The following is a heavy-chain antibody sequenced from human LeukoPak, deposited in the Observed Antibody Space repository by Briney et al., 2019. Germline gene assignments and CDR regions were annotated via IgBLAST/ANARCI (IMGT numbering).Heavy chain of an antibody. CDR1: GFSLSNYA. CDR2: ITGDGTTT. J-gene: IGHJ4*02. CDR3: AKMQGYFDY. Sequence: GGSLRLSCVVSGFSLSNYAMSWVRQAPGKGLQWVSAITGDGTTTYYADSVKGRFTISRDNSKNMLYLQMSSLRAEDTAVYYCAKMQGYFDYWGQGTLVPVSS. V-gene: IGHV3-23*01.